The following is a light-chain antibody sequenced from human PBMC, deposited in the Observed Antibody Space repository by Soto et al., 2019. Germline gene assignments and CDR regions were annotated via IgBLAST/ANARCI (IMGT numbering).Light chain of an antibody. J-gene: IGKJ1*01. CDR3: QQYNSYSPWT. CDR2: AAS. Sequence: DIQTAPSPSTLSASAGAIATITRRGSQTMYRWMAWYQKKPGKAPKLLIYAASSLESGVPSRFSGSGSGTEFTLTISSLQPDDFATYYCQQYNSYSPWTFGQGTKVDNK. V-gene: IGKV1-5*01. CDR1: QTMYRW.